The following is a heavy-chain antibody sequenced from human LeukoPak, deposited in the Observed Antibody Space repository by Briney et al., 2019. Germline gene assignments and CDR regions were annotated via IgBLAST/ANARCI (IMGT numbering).Heavy chain of an antibody. CDR3: AREPGHYYGSGSLDY. CDR2: TYYRSKWYN. CDR1: GDSVSSNSAA. V-gene: IGHV6-1*01. J-gene: IGHJ4*02. Sequence: PSQTLSLTCAISGDSVSSNSAAWNWIRQSPSRGLKWLGRTYYRSKWYNDYAVSVKSRITINPDTSKNQFSLQLNSVTPEDTAVYYCAREPGHYYGSGSLDYWGQGTLVTVSS. D-gene: IGHD3-10*01.